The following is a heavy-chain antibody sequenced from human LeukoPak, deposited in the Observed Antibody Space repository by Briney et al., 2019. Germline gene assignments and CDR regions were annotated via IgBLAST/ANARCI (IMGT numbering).Heavy chain of an antibody. J-gene: IGHJ3*02. CDR1: GASISSGGYY. V-gene: IGHV4-31*03. CDR3: ARSLDAFDI. Sequence: SETLSLTCNVSGASISSGGYYWSWSRQHPGKGLEWIGYIYYSGSTYYNPSLKSRVTISVDISKNQFSLRLSSVSAADTAVYYCARSLDAFDIWGQGTMVTVSS. CDR2: IYYSGST.